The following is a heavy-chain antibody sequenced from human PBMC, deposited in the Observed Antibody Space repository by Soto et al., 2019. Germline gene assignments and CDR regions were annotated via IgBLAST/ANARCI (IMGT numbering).Heavy chain of an antibody. Sequence: EVQLLESGGGLIQPGGSLRLSCAASGFTFTTYAMRWVRQAPGKGLEWVSAISASGDITYYADSVKGRFTISRDSSKNTLYLQMNGLGAEDTAIYYCAKDSDLIPWRSNHWGQGTLVTVSS. J-gene: IGHJ5*02. D-gene: IGHD3-10*01. CDR2: ISASGDIT. V-gene: IGHV3-23*01. CDR1: GFTFTTYA. CDR3: AKDSDLIPWRSNH.